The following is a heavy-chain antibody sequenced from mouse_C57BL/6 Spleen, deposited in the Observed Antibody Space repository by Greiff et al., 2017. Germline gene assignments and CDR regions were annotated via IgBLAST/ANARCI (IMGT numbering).Heavy chain of an antibody. V-gene: IGHV1-42*01. D-gene: IGHD1-1*01. CDR3: ARSRYGSDY. Sequence: EVQLQQSGPELVKPGASVKISCKASGYSFTGYYMNWVKQSPEKSLEWIGEINPSTGGTTYNQKFKAKATLTVDKSSSTAYMQLKSLTSEDSAVYYCARSRYGSDYWGQGTTLTVSS. J-gene: IGHJ2*01. CDR2: INPSTGGT. CDR1: GYSFTGYY.